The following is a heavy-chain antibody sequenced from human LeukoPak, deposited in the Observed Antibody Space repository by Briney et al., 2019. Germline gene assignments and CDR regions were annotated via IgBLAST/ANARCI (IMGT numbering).Heavy chain of an antibody. CDR2: INPNSGGT. V-gene: IGHV1-2*02. D-gene: IGHD3-10*01. CDR3: ARDPPYYYGSGDSKPTFFFDY. Sequence: ASVKVSCKASGYTFTGYYIHWVRQAPGQGLEWMGWINPNSGGTNYAQNFQGRVTMTRDTSISTAYMELSRLRSDDTAVYYCARDPPYYYGSGDSKPTFFFDYWGQGTLVTVSS. CDR1: GYTFTGYY. J-gene: IGHJ4*02.